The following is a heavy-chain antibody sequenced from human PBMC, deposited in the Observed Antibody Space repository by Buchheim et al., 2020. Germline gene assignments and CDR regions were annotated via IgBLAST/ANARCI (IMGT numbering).Heavy chain of an antibody. CDR2: ISGSGGGT. V-gene: IGHV3-23*04. CDR3: AKEIVGATVDS. D-gene: IGHD1-26*01. Sequence: EVQLVESGGGLVQPGGSLRLSCAASGFIFSSYVMSWVRQAPGKGLEWVSGISGSGGGTYYADSVKGRFTISRDNSKNTLYLQMNSLRVEDTAVYYCAKEIVGATVDSWGQGTL. CDR1: GFIFSSYV. J-gene: IGHJ4*02.